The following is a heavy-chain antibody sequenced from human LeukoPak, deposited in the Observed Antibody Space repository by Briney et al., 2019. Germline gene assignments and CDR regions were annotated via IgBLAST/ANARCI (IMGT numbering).Heavy chain of an antibody. CDR2: IKSKTDGGTT. V-gene: IGHV3-15*01. CDR1: GFTFSNAW. Sequence: PGGSLRLSCAASGFTFSNAWMSRVRQAPGKGLEWVGRIKSKTDGGTTDYAAPVKGRFTISRDDSKNTLYLQMNSLKTEDTAVYYCTTGRLYCSGGTCFYWGQGTLVTVSS. CDR3: TTGRLYCSGGTCFY. D-gene: IGHD2-15*01. J-gene: IGHJ4*02.